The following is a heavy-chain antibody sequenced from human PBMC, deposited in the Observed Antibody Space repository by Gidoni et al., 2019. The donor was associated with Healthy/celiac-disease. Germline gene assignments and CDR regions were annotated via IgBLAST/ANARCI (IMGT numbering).Heavy chain of an antibody. V-gene: IGHV4-59*01. CDR1: GGSISSYY. Sequence: QVQLQESGPGLVKPSETLSLTCTVSGGSISSYYWSWIRQPPGKGLEWIGYIYYSGSTNYNPSLKSRVTISVDTSKNQFSLKLSSVTAADTAVYYCASRHSSGGVVYFDYWGQGTLVTVSS. CDR3: ASRHSSGGVVYFDY. CDR2: IYYSGST. J-gene: IGHJ4*02. D-gene: IGHD6-19*01.